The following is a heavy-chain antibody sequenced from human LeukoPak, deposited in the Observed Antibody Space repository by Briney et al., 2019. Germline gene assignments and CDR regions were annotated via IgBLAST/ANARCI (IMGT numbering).Heavy chain of an antibody. CDR1: GSSLSELS. Sequence: ASVKVSCTVSGSSLSELSLYWVRQAPGKGLEWMGGFDVIDSETFYAQRFQGRVTMTEDSSTDTAYMELRSLTSDDTALYYCAAGRPYSLLDYWGQGTLVTVSS. J-gene: IGHJ4*02. V-gene: IGHV1-24*01. CDR2: FDVIDSET. CDR3: AAGRPYSLLDY. D-gene: IGHD5-18*01.